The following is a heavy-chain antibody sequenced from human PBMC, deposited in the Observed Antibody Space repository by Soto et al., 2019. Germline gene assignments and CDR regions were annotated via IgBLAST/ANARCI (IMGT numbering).Heavy chain of an antibody. V-gene: IGHV3-23*01. CDR2: ISGSGTNT. CDR1: GFTFDSYG. D-gene: IGHD3-10*01. CDR3: AKDSVPGPGPYGGASYSPLGS. Sequence: GGSLRLSCAASGFTFDSYGMSWVRQAPGKGLHWVSAISGSGTNTYYAGSVKGRFTISRDNSENTLYLQMDSLGAEDTAVYYCAKDSVPGPGPYGGASYSPLGSWGQGTLVTVSS. J-gene: IGHJ5*02.